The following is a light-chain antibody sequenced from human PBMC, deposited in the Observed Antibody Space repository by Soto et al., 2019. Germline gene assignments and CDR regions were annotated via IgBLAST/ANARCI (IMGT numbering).Light chain of an antibody. CDR1: QSISSF. V-gene: IGKV1-39*01. Sequence: DIQMTQSPSSLSVSVGDRVIITCRASQSISSFLHWYQQAPGKAPKLLIYASSNLQSGVPSRFSGSGSGTDFTLTISSLQPEDFATYYCQQSYSTPYTFGQGTKLEIK. CDR3: QQSYSTPYT. CDR2: ASS. J-gene: IGKJ2*01.